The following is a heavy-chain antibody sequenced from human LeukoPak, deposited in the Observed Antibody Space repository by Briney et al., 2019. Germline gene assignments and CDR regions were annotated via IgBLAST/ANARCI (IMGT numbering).Heavy chain of an antibody. CDR3: ARYCSGGSCFDY. V-gene: IGHV3-7*04. CDR1: GFTFSTYT. Sequence: GGSLRLSCAASGFTFSTYTMSWVRQAPGKGLEWVANMNQDGSEKYYVDSVKGRFTISRDNAKNSLSLQMNSLRAEDTAVYYCARYCSGGSCFDYWGQGTLVTVSS. J-gene: IGHJ4*02. CDR2: MNQDGSEK. D-gene: IGHD2-15*01.